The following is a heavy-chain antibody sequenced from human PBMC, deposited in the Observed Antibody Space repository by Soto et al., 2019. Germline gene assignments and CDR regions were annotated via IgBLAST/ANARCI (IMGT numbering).Heavy chain of an antibody. Sequence: PSETLCLTCTVSGGSISSGDYYWSWIRQPPGKGLEWIGYIYYSGSTYYNPSLKSRVTISVDTSKNQFSLKLSSVTAADTAVYYCARVDVPTNWFDPWGQGTLVTVSS. CDR3: ARVDVPTNWFDP. CDR1: GGSISSGDYY. D-gene: IGHD2-2*01. CDR2: IYYSGST. J-gene: IGHJ5*02. V-gene: IGHV4-30-4*01.